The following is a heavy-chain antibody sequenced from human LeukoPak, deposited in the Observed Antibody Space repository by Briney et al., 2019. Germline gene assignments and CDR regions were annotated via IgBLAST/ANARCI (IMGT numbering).Heavy chain of an antibody. J-gene: IGHJ4*02. V-gene: IGHV4-59*08. D-gene: IGHD2-21*01. CDR2: IYYSGTT. CDR1: GGSISTYY. CDR3: ARRVTGRGAYFFDY. Sequence: SDTLSLTCTVSGGSISTYYWTWIRQPPGKGLEWIGCIYYSGTTHYNPSLKSRVTISVDTSRTRFSLNLSSVTAADTAVYYCARRVTGRGAYFFDYWGQGILVTVSS.